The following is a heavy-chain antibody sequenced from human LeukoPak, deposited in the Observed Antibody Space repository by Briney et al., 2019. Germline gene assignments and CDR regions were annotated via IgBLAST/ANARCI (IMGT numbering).Heavy chain of an antibody. CDR1: GFTFSNHA. J-gene: IGHJ4*02. Sequence: GGSLRLSCAASGFTFSNHAMSWVRQAPGKGLEGVSGISENGGSTPYADSVKGRFIISRDNSKNTLYLQMNSLRAEDTAVYYCAKNGGRGIENYSWGTFDYWGQGTLVTVSS. CDR3: AKNGGRGIENYSWGTFDY. V-gene: IGHV3-23*01. CDR2: ISENGGST. D-gene: IGHD1-7*01.